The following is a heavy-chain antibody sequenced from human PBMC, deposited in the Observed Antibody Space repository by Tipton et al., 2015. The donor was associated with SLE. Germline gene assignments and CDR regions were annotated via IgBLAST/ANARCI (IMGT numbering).Heavy chain of an antibody. V-gene: IGHV1-8*01. Sequence: QLVQSGAEVKKPGASVKVSCKASGYTFTSYDINWVRQATGQGLEWMGWMNPNSGNTGYAQKFQGRVTMTRNTSINTAYMELSSLRSEDTAVYYCARGPLIVGATDDDYWGQGTLVTVSS. J-gene: IGHJ4*02. D-gene: IGHD1-26*01. CDR3: ARGPLIVGATDDDY. CDR1: GYTFTSYD. CDR2: MNPNSGNT.